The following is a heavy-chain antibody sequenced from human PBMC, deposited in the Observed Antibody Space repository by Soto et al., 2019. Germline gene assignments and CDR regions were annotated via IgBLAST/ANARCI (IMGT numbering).Heavy chain of an antibody. CDR3: ARHSGGAGLYYYYGMDV. Sequence: SETLSLTCTVSGGSISSSSYYWGWIRQPPGKGLEWIGSIYYSGSTYYNPSLKSRVTISVDTSKNQFSLKLSSVTAADTAVYYCARHSGGAGLYYYYGMDVWGQGTTVTVSS. CDR2: IYYSGST. V-gene: IGHV4-39*01. J-gene: IGHJ6*02. CDR1: GGSISSSSYY. D-gene: IGHD2-21*01.